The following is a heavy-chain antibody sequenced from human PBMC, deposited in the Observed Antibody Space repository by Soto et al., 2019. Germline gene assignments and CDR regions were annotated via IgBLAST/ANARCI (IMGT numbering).Heavy chain of an antibody. J-gene: IGHJ4*02. Sequence: ASVKVSCKASGYTLIMYYIHWMRQAPGQGLEWMGLINPSGGSTTYAQKFQGRVTITRDTSASTAYMELSSLRSEDTAVYYCARGITPPTPLVYWGQGTLVSVSS. CDR1: GYTLIMYY. CDR2: INPSGGST. D-gene: IGHD1-20*01. CDR3: ARGITPPTPLVY. V-gene: IGHV1-46*01.